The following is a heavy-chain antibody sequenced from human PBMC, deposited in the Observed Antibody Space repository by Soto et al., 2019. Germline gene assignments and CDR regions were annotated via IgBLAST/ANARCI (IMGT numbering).Heavy chain of an antibody. Sequence: ASVKVSCKASGYTFRNYGVAWVRQAPGHGLEWLGWISGYNGNTNYAQKFQGRVTMTRDTATSTAYMELKTLRSDDTATYFCAKALVKAVNTEGLGAYNWFDAWGQGTPVTVSS. CDR2: ISGYNGNT. D-gene: IGHD3-16*02. V-gene: IGHV1-18*01. CDR1: GYTFRNYG. J-gene: IGHJ5*02. CDR3: AKALVKAVNTEGLGAYNWFDA.